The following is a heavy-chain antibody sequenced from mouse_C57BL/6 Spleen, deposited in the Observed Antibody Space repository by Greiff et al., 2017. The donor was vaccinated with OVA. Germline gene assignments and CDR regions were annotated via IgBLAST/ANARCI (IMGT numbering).Heavy chain of an antibody. CDR3: ARSPFYYGSSLPYYYAMDY. D-gene: IGHD1-1*01. CDR2: IDPANGNT. Sequence: VQLQQSVAELVRPGASVKLSCTASGFNIKNTYMHWVKQRPEQGLEWIGRIDPANGNTKYAPKFQGQATITADTSSNTAYLQLSSLTSEDTAIYYCARSPFYYGSSLPYYYAMDYWGQGTSVTVSS. CDR1: GFNIKNTY. J-gene: IGHJ4*01. V-gene: IGHV14-3*01.